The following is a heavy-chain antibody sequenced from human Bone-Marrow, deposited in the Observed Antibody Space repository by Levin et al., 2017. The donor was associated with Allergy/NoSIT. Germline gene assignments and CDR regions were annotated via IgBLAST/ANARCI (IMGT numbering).Heavy chain of an antibody. CDR1: GFIFSNYA. D-gene: IGHD6-19*01. V-gene: IGHV3-23*01. CDR2: ISGSDGGPYDGYT. CDR3: AKSAPGAVAGTSDWFDP. Sequence: GGSLRLSCAASGFIFSNYAMTWVRQAPGKGLQWVSAISGSDGGPYDGYTYYVDSVKGRFSISRDDSKNTLYLHMNSLTADDTGIYYCAKSAPGAVAGTSDWFDPWGQGTLVTVSS. J-gene: IGHJ5*02.